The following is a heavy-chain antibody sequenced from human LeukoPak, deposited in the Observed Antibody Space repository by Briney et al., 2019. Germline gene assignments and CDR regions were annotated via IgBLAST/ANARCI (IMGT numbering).Heavy chain of an antibody. V-gene: IGHV4-34*01. CDR1: GGSFSGYY. CDR2: INHSGST. CDR3: ARVGSSSWLSYFDY. D-gene: IGHD6-13*01. Sequence: PSETLSLTCAVYGGSFSGYYWSWIRQPPGKGLEWIGEINHSGSTNYNPSLKSRVTISVDTSKNQFSLKLSSVTAADTAVYCCARVGSSSWLSYFDYWGQGTLVTVSS. J-gene: IGHJ4*02.